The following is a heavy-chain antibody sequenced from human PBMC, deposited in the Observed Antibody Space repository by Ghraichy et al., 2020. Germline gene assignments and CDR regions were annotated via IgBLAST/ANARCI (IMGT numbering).Heavy chain of an antibody. CDR1: GFSLSNPRMG. D-gene: IGHD2-15*01. J-gene: IGHJ6*02. Sequence: SGPTLVKPTETLTLTCTVSGFSLSNPRMGVTWIRQPPGKALEWLAHIFSNYEKSYKISLETRLTISKDTSKSQVVLTMTNVGPVDTATYYCARIPIDYYYYGMDVWGQGTTVTVSS. V-gene: IGHV2-26*01. CDR3: ARIPIDYYYYGMDV. CDR2: IFSNYEK.